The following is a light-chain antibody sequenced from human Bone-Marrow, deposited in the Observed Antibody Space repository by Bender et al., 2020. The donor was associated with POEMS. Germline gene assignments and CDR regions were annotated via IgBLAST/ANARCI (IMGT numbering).Light chain of an antibody. CDR1: SSDVGDYDY. V-gene: IGLV2-14*01. J-gene: IGLJ3*02. CDR3: SSYTNTKTLVL. CDR2: EVS. Sequence: QSALTQPASVSGSPGQSITISCTGTSSDVGDYDYVSWYQHHPGKAPKLMIYEVSKRPSGVSNRFSGSKSGNTASLTISGLQAEDEADYYCSSYTNTKTLVLFGGGTKLTVL.